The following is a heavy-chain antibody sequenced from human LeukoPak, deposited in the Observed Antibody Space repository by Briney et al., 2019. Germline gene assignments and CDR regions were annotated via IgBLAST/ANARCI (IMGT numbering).Heavy chain of an antibody. D-gene: IGHD6-19*01. V-gene: IGHV3-11*01. CDR1: GFTFSDYY. CDR2: ISSSGSTI. CDR3: ARSAWLVRRSGFDP. J-gene: IGHJ5*02. Sequence: GGSLRLSCAASGFTFSDYYMSWIRQAPGKGLEWVSYISSSGSTIYYADSVKGRFTISRDNAKNSLYLQMNSLRAEDTAVYYCARSAWLVRRSGFDPWGQGTLVTVSS.